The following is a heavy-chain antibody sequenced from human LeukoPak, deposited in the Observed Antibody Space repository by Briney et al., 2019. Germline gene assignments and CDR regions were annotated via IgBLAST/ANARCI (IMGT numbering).Heavy chain of an antibody. D-gene: IGHD3-16*02. CDR1: GFIVSSYW. J-gene: IGHJ4*02. CDR2: IKQDGSEK. Sequence: GGSLRLSCAASGFIVSSYWMSWVRQAPGKGLEWVANIKQDGSEKYYLDSVKGRFTISRDNAKNSLYLQMNSLRAEDTAVYYCAKEDKYGTYRYNLFDYWGQGTLVTVSS. V-gene: IGHV3-7*01. CDR3: AKEDKYGTYRYNLFDY.